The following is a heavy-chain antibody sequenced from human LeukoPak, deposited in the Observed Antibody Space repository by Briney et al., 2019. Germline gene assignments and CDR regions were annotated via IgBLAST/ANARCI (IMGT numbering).Heavy chain of an antibody. CDR2: MNRDGSRK. V-gene: IGHV3-7*01. D-gene: IGHD3-10*01. CDR1: GFTFSSSW. CDR3: TRDSQGSGTYSTDH. J-gene: IGHJ4*02. Sequence: GGSLGLSCVASGFTFSSSWMSWVRQGPGKGPEWVANMNRDGSRKYYVDSVKGRFTISRDNAKNSLFLQMNGLRDEDTAVYYCTRDSQGSGTYSTDHWGQGTLVTVSS.